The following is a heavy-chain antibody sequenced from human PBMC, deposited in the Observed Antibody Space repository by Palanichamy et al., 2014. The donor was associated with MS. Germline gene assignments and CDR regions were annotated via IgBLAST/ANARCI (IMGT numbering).Heavy chain of an antibody. CDR2: IYFNGNT. D-gene: IGHD6-6*01. CDR1: GGSISNSNYY. Sequence: QLQLQESGPRLVKPSETLSLTCSVSGGSISNSNYYWAWIRQSPRKELECIGTIYFNGNTYYSPSLKSRVTISVDTSKNQFSLKLNSVTAADTAVYFCARRSSWPFYFDYWGQGALVIVSS. V-gene: IGHV4-39*01. J-gene: IGHJ4*02. CDR3: ARRSSWPFYFDY.